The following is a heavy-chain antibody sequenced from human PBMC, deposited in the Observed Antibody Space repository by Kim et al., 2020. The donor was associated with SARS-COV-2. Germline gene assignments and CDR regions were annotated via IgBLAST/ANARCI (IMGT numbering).Heavy chain of an antibody. Sequence: GGSLRLSCAASGFTFSSYWMSWVRQAPGKGLEWVANIKQDGSEKYYVDSVKGRFTISRDNAKNSLYLQMNSLRAEDTAVYYCARDVVEMATRANYFDYWGQGTLVTVSS. CDR2: IKQDGSEK. D-gene: IGHD2-2*01. CDR3: ARDVVEMATRANYFDY. V-gene: IGHV3-7*01. CDR1: GFTFSSYW. J-gene: IGHJ4*02.